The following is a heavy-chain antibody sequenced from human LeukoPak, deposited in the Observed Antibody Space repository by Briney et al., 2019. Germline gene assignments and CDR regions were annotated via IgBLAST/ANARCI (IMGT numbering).Heavy chain of an antibody. CDR2: AYYRSKYYY. V-gene: IGHV6-1*01. D-gene: IGHD6-19*01. CDR1: GDSVSSNSAA. J-gene: IGHJ4*02. Sequence: SQTLSLTCAISGDSVSSNSAAWHWIRQSPSRGLEWLGRAYYRSKYYYDSAVSVKSRITINPDTSKNQFSLQLNSVTPEDTAVYYCARASSGWYGYWGQGTLVTVSS. CDR3: ARASSGWYGY.